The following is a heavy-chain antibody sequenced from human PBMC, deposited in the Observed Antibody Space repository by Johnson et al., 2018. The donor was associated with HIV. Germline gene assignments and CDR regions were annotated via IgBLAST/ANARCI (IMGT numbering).Heavy chain of an antibody. D-gene: IGHD5-24*01. V-gene: IGHV3-30*03. Sequence: QVQLVESGGGVVQPGRSLRLSCAASGFSFSNYAMDWVRQAPGKGLEWVAVISYDGNNKYYADSVKGRFTISRDNSKNSLYLQMNSLRAEDTAVYYCARACRDGYTCDAFDIWGQGTMVTVSS. J-gene: IGHJ3*02. CDR2: ISYDGNNK. CDR3: ARACRDGYTCDAFDI. CDR1: GFSFSNYA.